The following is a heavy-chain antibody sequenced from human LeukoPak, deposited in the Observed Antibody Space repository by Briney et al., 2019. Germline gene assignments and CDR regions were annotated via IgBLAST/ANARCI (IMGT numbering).Heavy chain of an antibody. V-gene: IGHV3-30*01. CDR2: ISYDGSNK. D-gene: IGHD6-6*01. J-gene: IGHJ5*02. CDR3: ARSSSLVTHWNWFDP. CDR1: GFTFSSYA. Sequence: GGSLRLSCAASGFTFSSYAMHWVRQAPGKGLEGVAVISYDGSNKYYADSVKGRFTISRDNSKHPLYLQMNSLRAEDTAVYYCARSSSLVTHWNWFDPWGQGTLVTVSS.